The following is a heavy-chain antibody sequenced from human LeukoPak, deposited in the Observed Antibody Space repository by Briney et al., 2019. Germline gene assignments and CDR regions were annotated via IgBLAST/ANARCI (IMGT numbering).Heavy chain of an antibody. CDR3: ARLPGAIAANWFDP. CDR2: IYYSGST. D-gene: IGHD6-6*01. Sequence: SETLSLTCTVSGGSISSSSYYWGWIRQPPGKGLEWIGSIYYSGSTYYNPSLKSRVTISVDTSKNQFSLKLSSVTAADTAVYYCARLPGAIAANWFDPWGQGTLVTVSS. V-gene: IGHV4-39*01. CDR1: GGSISSSSYY. J-gene: IGHJ5*02.